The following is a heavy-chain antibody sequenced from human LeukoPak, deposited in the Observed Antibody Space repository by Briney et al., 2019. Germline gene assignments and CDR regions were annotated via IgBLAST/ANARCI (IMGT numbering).Heavy chain of an antibody. D-gene: IGHD1-26*01. Sequence: GRSLRLSCAASGFTFSSYTMHWVRQAPGKGLEWVAVISYDGSNEYYAHSVKGRFTISRDNSKNTLYLQMNSLRAEDTAVYYCARDGASLNWFDPWGQGTLVTVSS. J-gene: IGHJ5*02. CDR2: ISYDGSNE. V-gene: IGHV3-30-3*01. CDR1: GFTFSSYT. CDR3: ARDGASLNWFDP.